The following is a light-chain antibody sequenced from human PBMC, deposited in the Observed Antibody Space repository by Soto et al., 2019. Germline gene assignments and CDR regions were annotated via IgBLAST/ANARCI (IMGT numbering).Light chain of an antibody. CDR2: GAY. V-gene: IGKV3-15*01. CDR1: QSVSSN. Sequence: EIVMTQSPATLPVSPGEKATLSCRASQSVSSNLAWYQQKPGQAPRLIIYGAYTRATGIPARFSGSGSGTEFTPTISSLQSEDFAVYYCQQHNNWPSWTCGQGTKVDIK. J-gene: IGKJ1*01. CDR3: QQHNNWPSWT.